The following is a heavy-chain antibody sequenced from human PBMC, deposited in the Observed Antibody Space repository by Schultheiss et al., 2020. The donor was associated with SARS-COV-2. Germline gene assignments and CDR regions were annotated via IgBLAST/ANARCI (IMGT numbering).Heavy chain of an antibody. CDR3: ARVMQATITSGYYYYYYMDV. CDR2: IYYSGST. Sequence: SETLSLTCTVSGGSISSYYWSWIRQPPGKGLEWIGYIYYSGSTNYNPSLKSRVTISVDTSKNQFSLKLSSVTAADTAVYYCARVMQATITSGYYYYYYMDVWGKGTTVTVSS. V-gene: IGHV4-59*01. J-gene: IGHJ6*03. D-gene: IGHD5-12*01. CDR1: GGSISSYY.